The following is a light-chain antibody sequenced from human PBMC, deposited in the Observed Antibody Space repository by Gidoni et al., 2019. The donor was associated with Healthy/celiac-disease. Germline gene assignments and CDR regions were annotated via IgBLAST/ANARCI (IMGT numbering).Light chain of an antibody. CDR3: QQRSNWPPALT. CDR2: DAS. Sequence: EIVLTQSLATLSLSPGERATLSCRTSQSVSSYLAWYQQKPGQEPRLLIYDASNRATAIPARFISSRSGTDFTLTISSLVPADFAVYYCQQRSNWPPALTFXGXTKVEIK. J-gene: IGKJ4*01. V-gene: IGKV3-11*01. CDR1: QSVSSY.